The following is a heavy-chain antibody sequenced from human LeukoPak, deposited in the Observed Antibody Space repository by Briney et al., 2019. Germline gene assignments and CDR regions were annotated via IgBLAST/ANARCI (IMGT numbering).Heavy chain of an antibody. CDR3: ATLRGASTAVFDS. V-gene: IGHV4-59*08. D-gene: IGHD2-21*02. CDR2: IHYSGAT. Sequence: SETLSLTCTDSGGSISYDYWTWIRQSPGKRLEWIGYIHYSGATNYSPSLKSRVTISVDTSKNQFSLKLSSVTAADTALYYCATLRGASTAVFDSWGQGTLVTVSS. CDR1: GGSISYDY. J-gene: IGHJ4*02.